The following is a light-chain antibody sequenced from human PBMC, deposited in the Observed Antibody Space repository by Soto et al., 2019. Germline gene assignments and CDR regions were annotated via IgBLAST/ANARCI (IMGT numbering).Light chain of an antibody. J-gene: IGKJ1*01. Sequence: DIQMTQSPSTLSGSVGDRVTIACRASQTISSWLAWYQQKPGKAPKLLIYKASTLKSGVPSRFSGSGSGTEFTLTISSLQPDDFATYYCQQYSTYPWTFGQGTKVE. CDR3: QQYSTYPWT. CDR2: KAS. CDR1: QTISSW. V-gene: IGKV1-5*03.